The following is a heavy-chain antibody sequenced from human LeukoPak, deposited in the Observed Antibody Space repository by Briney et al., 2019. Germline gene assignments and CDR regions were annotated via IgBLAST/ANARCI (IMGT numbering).Heavy chain of an antibody. CDR3: ARQRAWFGEWAFDY. J-gene: IGHJ4*02. CDR2: IKSGDTT. D-gene: IGHD3-10*01. Sequence: PSETQSLTCTVSDGSISSRTFYWGWIRQPPGRGLEWIGSIKSGDTTYYNASLKSRVTMFVDTSKKQVSLEVSSVTAADTAVYYCARQRAWFGEWAFDYWGRGTLVTVSS. V-gene: IGHV4-39*01. CDR1: DGSISSRTFY.